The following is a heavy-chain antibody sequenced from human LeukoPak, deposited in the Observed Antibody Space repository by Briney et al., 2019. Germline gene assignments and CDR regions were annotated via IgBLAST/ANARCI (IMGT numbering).Heavy chain of an antibody. Sequence: ASVKVSCKASGYSFTVYYLHWIRQAPGQGLECLGWINHNRGGTIYAQKFQGRITMTRDTYLGTVYMELSRLRSDDTAVYFCARDRLGNRYFSDPGLGLDVWGQGTAVTVSS. J-gene: IGHJ6*02. V-gene: IGHV1-2*02. CDR3: ARDRLGNRYFSDPGLGLDV. CDR1: GYSFTVYY. D-gene: IGHD4-23*01. CDR2: INHNRGGT.